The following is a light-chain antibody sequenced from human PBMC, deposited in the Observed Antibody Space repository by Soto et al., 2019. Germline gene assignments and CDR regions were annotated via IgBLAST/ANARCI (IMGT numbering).Light chain of an antibody. Sequence: DIHLTQSPSFLSASVGDRITITCRASQGISSYLAWYQQKPGEAPKFLIYAASTLHSGVPPRFSGSESGTEFTLTSSSLQPEDFATYFCQQLNSYPLTFGGGTKVEI. V-gene: IGKV1-9*01. CDR3: QQLNSYPLT. CDR2: AAS. J-gene: IGKJ4*01. CDR1: QGISSY.